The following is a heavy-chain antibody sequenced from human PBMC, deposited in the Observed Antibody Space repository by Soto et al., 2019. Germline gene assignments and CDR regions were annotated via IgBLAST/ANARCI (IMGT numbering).Heavy chain of an antibody. CDR3: VRDRYYGSGSLFEN. J-gene: IGHJ4*02. D-gene: IGHD3-10*01. V-gene: IGHV3-13*01. CDR1: GFVFSDHD. Sequence: GGSLRLSCAASGFVFSDHDMHWVGQVPGKGLEWVSEIGVAGDTYYPDSVKGRFTISRENARKTLYLQMTSLRVGDTATYYCVRDRYYGSGSLFENWGQGTPVTVSS. CDR2: IGVAGDT.